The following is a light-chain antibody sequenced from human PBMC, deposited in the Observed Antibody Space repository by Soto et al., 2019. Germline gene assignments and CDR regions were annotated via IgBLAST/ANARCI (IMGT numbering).Light chain of an antibody. CDR3: QQYNNWPPPLT. Sequence: EIVMTQSPATLSVSPGERATLSCRASQSVSSNLAWYQQNPGQAPRLLIYGASTRATGIPARFSGSGSGTECTLTISSLQSEDFAAYYGQQYNNWPPPLTFGGGTKVEIK. CDR2: GAS. J-gene: IGKJ4*01. V-gene: IGKV3-15*01. CDR1: QSVSSN.